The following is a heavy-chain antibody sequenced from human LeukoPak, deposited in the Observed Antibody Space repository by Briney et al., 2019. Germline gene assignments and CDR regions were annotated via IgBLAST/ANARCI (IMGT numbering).Heavy chain of an antibody. CDR3: ARDDSPDTSDSFLDAYAI. V-gene: IGHV3-7*03. CDR1: GFTFSGYW. J-gene: IGHJ3*02. D-gene: IGHD3-3*01. Sequence: GGSLRLSCAASGFTFSGYWMAWVRQAPGKGLEWVGNIRQDGNEKNYVDSVKARFTISRDNAKNSLYLQMNSLRAEDTAVYYCARDDSPDTSDSFLDAYAIWGQGTPVTVSS. CDR2: IRQDGNEK.